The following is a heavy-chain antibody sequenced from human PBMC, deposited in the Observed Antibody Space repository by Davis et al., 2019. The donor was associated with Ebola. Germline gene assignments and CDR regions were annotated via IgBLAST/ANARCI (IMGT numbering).Heavy chain of an antibody. V-gene: IGHV3-20*04. Sequence: PGGSLRLSCAASGFTFDDYTMHWVRQAPGKGLEWVSGINWNGGSTGYADSVKGRFTISRDNAKNSLYLRLSSLRAEDTALYYCARVNAVTGYSRFDSWGQGTLVTVSS. J-gene: IGHJ5*01. CDR3: ARVNAVTGYSRFDS. CDR1: GFTFDDYT. CDR2: INWNGGST. D-gene: IGHD3-9*01.